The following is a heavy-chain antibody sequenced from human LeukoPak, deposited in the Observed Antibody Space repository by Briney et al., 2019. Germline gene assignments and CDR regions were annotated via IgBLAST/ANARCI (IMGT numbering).Heavy chain of an antibody. Sequence: GGSLRPSCAASGFTVSPNYMSWVRQAPGKGLEWVSVIYSGGSTYYADSVKGRFTISRDNSKNTLYLQMNSLRAEDTAVYYCARDLTTRAAFDIWGQGTMVTVSS. D-gene: IGHD3-22*01. CDR3: ARDLTTRAAFDI. CDR2: IYSGGST. V-gene: IGHV3-53*01. J-gene: IGHJ3*02. CDR1: GFTVSPNY.